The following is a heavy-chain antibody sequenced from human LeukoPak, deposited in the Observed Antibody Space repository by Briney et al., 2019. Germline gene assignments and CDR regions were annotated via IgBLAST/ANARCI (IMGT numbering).Heavy chain of an antibody. CDR2: ISGSDGST. J-gene: IGHJ4*02. V-gene: IGHV3-23*01. Sequence: GGSLRLSCAASGFTFNSYAMSWVRQAPGKGLERVSVISGSDGSTHYADSVKGRFTVSRDNSENTLYLQMNSLRAEDTAVYYCAKGQYYHDSSGYFGYWGQGTLVTVSS. CDR3: AKGQYYHDSSGYFGY. CDR1: GFTFNSYA. D-gene: IGHD3-22*01.